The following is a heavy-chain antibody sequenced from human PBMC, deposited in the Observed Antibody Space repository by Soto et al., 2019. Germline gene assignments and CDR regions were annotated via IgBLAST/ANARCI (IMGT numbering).Heavy chain of an antibody. CDR2: MNPNSGNT. CDR1: GYTFTSYD. J-gene: IGHJ4*02. D-gene: IGHD6-13*01. V-gene: IGHV1-8*01. Sequence: QVQLVQSGAEVKKPGASVKVSCKASGYTFTSYDINWVRQATGQGLEWMGWMNPNSGNTGYAQKFQGRVTMTRNTSISTAYMGLSSLRSEDTAVYYCARGPRIAAAGTGAGGYWGQGTLVTVSS. CDR3: ARGPRIAAAGTGAGGY.